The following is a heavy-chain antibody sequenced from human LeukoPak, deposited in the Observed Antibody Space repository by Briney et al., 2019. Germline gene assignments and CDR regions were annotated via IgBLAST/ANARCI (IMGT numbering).Heavy chain of an antibody. D-gene: IGHD3-16*02. CDR2: ISSSGSTI. CDR1: GFTFSTYE. V-gene: IGHV3-48*03. CDR3: AREGLRLGELSLMGYYFDY. Sequence: GGSLRLSCAASGFTFSTYEMNWVRQAPGKGLEWVSYISSSGSTIYYADSVKGRFTISRDNAKNSLYLQMNSLRAEDTAVYYCAREGLRLGELSLMGYYFDYWGQGTLVTVSS. J-gene: IGHJ4*02.